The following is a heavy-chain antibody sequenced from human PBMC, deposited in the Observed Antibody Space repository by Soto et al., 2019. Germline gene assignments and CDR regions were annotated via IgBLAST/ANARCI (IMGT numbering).Heavy chain of an antibody. V-gene: IGHV4-30-4*01. CDR3: ARIATTTLGGPIDY. CDR1: GDSVTSDDFY. CDR2: IYHRGIT. Sequence: SETLSLTCVVSGDSVTSDDFYWGWIRQPPGKGLEYIAYIYHRGITDSNPSLKSRVTMSLDTSKHQFSLRLSSVTAVDTAVYYCARIATTTLGGPIDYWGRGTLVTVSS. J-gene: IGHJ4*02. D-gene: IGHD4-4*01.